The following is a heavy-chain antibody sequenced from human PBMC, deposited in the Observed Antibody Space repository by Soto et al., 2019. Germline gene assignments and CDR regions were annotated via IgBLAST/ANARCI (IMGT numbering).Heavy chain of an antibody. CDR2: ISGSGGST. V-gene: IGHV3-23*01. Sequence: GGSLRLSCAASGFTFSTNAMSWVRQAPGKGLEWVSAISGSGGSTYYADSVKGRFTISRDNSKNTLYLQVNSLRAEDTAIYYCAKLRGNKWNVLQFDYWGQGTLVTVSS. J-gene: IGHJ4*02. CDR1: GFTFSTNA. D-gene: IGHD1-20*01. CDR3: AKLRGNKWNVLQFDY.